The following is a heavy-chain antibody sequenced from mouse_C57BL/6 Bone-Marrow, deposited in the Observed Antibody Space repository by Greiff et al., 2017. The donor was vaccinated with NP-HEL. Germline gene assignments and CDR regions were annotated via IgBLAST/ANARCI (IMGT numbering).Heavy chain of an antibody. CDR3: ARETSH. V-gene: IGHV5-4*01. CDR2: ISDGGSYT. CDR1: GFTFSSYA. Sequence: EVKLMESGGGLVKPGGSLKLSCAASGFTFSSYAMSWVRQTPEKRLEWVATISDGGSYTYYPDNVKCRFTISRDNAKNNLYLQMSHLKSEDTAMYYCARETSHWGQGTSVTVSS. J-gene: IGHJ4*01.